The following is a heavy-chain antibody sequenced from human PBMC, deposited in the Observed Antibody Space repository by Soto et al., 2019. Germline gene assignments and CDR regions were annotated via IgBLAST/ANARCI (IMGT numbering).Heavy chain of an antibody. Sequence: QVQLVQSGAEVKKPGSSVKVSCKASGGSFSTYAIRCVRQAPGQGLEWMGGIFGTANYAQKFQGRLTITADESTNTAYMELSSLISEDTAVYYCARAPWAQLDPPGQFDPWGQGTLVTVSS. CDR1: GGSFSTYA. CDR2: IFGTA. V-gene: IGHV1-69*01. CDR3: ARAPWAQLDPPGQFDP. J-gene: IGHJ5*02. D-gene: IGHD6-6*01.